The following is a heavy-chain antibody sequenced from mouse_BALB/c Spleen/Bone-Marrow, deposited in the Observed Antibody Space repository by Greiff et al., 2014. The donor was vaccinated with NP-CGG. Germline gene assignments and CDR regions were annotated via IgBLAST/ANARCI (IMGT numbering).Heavy chain of an antibody. D-gene: IGHD3-1*01. CDR3: ARSGERFGAMDY. CDR2: ISDGGGYT. CDR1: GFTFSDYY. Sequence: EVMLVESGGGLVKPGGSLKLSCAASGFTFSDYYMYWVRQTPEKRLEWVATISDGGGYTYYPDSVWGRFTISRDNAKNNLYLQMSRLKSEDTAMHYCARSGERFGAMDYWGQGTSVTVFS. V-gene: IGHV5-4*02. J-gene: IGHJ4*01.